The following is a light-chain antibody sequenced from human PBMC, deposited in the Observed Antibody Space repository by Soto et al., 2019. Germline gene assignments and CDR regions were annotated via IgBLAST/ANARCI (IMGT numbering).Light chain of an antibody. CDR2: GAS. Sequence: EIAMTQSPATLSVSPGERATLSCRASQSVSSNLAWYQQKPGQAARLLIYGASTGATGIPARFSGSGSGTEFTLTISSLQSEDFAVYYCQQYNNWPRTFGQGTKVEIK. J-gene: IGKJ1*01. V-gene: IGKV3-15*01. CDR1: QSVSSN. CDR3: QQYNNWPRT.